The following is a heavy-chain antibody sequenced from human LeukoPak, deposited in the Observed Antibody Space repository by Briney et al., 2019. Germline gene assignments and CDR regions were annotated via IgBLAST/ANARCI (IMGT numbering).Heavy chain of an antibody. CDR1: GYTFTSYY. CDR3: ARDPSYYDILTGQNYYFDY. J-gene: IGHJ4*02. CDR2: INPSGGST. D-gene: IGHD3-9*01. V-gene: IGHV1-46*01. Sequence: ASVKVSCKASGYTFTSYYMHWVRQAPGQGLEWMGIINPSGGSTSYAQKFQGRVTMTRDTSTSTVYMELSSLRSEDTAVYYYARDPSYYDILTGQNYYFDYWGQGTLVTVSS.